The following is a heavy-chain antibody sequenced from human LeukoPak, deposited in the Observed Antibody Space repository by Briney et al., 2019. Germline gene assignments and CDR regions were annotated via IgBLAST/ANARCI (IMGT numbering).Heavy chain of an antibody. CDR2: IIPIFGIA. CDR1: GGTFSSYA. V-gene: IGHV1-69*04. CDR3: ARDQYYDSSGYYYRQGAFDI. J-gene: IGHJ3*02. Sequence: ASVKVSCKASGGTFSSYAIGWVRQAPGQGLEWMGRIIPIFGIANYAQKFQGRVTITADKSTSTAYMELSSLRSEDTAVYYCARDQYYDSSGYYYRQGAFDIWGQGTMVTVSS. D-gene: IGHD3-22*01.